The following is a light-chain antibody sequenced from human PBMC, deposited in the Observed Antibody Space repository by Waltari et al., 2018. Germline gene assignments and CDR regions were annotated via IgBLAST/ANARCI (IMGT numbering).Light chain of an antibody. J-gene: IGKJ4*01. CDR2: EAS. Sequence: EIVLTQSPATLSLSPGERATLSCRASQSVSSYLAWYQKKPGQAPRLLIYEASNRATGIPARFSGSGSGTDFTLTISSLEPEDFAVYYCQQRSNWRAFGGGTKVEIK. CDR3: QQRSNWRA. V-gene: IGKV3-11*01. CDR1: QSVSSY.